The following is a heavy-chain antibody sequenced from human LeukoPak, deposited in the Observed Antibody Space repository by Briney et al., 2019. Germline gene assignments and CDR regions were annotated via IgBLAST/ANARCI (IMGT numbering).Heavy chain of an antibody. CDR2: ISGVGTST. D-gene: IGHD5-18*01. CDR3: ARVVGYSYTFDY. CDR1: GFTFSSFA. J-gene: IGHJ4*02. V-gene: IGHV3-23*01. Sequence: GGSLRLSCAASGFTFSSFAMSWVRQAPGKGLEWVSGISGVGTSTYYGDSVKGLSTISKDTSKNTLYLQMNSLRAEDTAVYYCARVVGYSYTFDYWGQGSLVTVSS.